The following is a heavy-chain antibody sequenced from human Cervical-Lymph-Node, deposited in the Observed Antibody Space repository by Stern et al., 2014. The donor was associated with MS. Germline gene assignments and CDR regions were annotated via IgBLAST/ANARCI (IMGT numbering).Heavy chain of an antibody. V-gene: IGHV1-69*09. CDR3: ARGVVSNRAAATLHNLFDP. D-gene: IGHD2-15*01. CDR2: IIPNLGLA. J-gene: IGHJ5*02. Sequence: QVQLVQSGAEVKKPGSSMNVSCKTSGGTFSSSYAITWMRQAPGQRLAWMGRIIPNLGLANYAQKFQGRVTITADTSTSTTYMELSSLRSEDTAVYYCARGVVSNRAAATLHNLFDPWGQGTLVTVSS. CDR1: GGTFSSSYA.